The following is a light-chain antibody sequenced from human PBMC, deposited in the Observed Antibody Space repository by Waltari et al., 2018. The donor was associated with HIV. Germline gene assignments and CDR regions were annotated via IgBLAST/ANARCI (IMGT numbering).Light chain of an antibody. J-gene: IGLJ1*01. CDR1: SSNIGNNA. CDR3: AAWDDYLNGYV. V-gene: IGLV1-36*01. CDR2: YDD. Sequence: TQPPSVSEAPRQRVTISCSGSSSNIGNNAVNWYQQVPGKAPKLLIYYDDLLSSGVSDRFSGSKSGTSASLAIRGLQSEDEAEYYCAAWDDYLNGYVFGSGTKVTVL.